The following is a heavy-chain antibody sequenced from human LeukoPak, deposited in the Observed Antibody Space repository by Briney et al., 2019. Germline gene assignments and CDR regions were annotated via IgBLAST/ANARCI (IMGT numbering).Heavy chain of an antibody. CDR2: IYPGDSDT. CDR3: ARRQYYYDSSGYYYDY. V-gene: IGHV5-51*01. J-gene: IGHJ4*02. Sequence: GESLKISCKGSGYSFTSYWIGWVRQMPGKGLEWTGIIYPGDSDTRYSPSFQGQVTVSADKSISTAYLQWSSLKASDTAMYYCARRQYYYDSSGYYYDYWGQGTLVTVSS. D-gene: IGHD3-22*01. CDR1: GYSFTSYW.